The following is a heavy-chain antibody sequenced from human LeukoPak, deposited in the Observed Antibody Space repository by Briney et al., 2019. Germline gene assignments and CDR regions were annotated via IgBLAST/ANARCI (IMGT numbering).Heavy chain of an antibody. Sequence: QAGGSLRLSCAASGFTFSSYEMNWVRQAPGKGLEWVSYISSSGSTIYYADSVKGRFTISRDNAKNSLYLQMNSLRAEDTAVYYCARDYLRYFGLYYYYMDVWGKGTTVTVSS. CDR2: ISSSGSTI. J-gene: IGHJ6*03. V-gene: IGHV3-48*03. CDR1: GFTFSSYE. D-gene: IGHD3-9*01. CDR3: ARDYLRYFGLYYYYMDV.